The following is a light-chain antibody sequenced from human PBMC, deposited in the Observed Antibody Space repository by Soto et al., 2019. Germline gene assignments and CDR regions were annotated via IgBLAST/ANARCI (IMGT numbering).Light chain of an antibody. J-gene: IGKJ5*01. CDR3: QQRSNWPPIT. CDR2: DAS. Sequence: IVLTQSPATLSLSPGETATLSCRASQSVSSYLVWYQQKPGQAPRLLIYDASSRATGIPARFSGSGSGKDFTLTISSLEPEDFAVYYCQQRSNWPPITFGQGTRLEIK. CDR1: QSVSSY. V-gene: IGKV3-11*01.